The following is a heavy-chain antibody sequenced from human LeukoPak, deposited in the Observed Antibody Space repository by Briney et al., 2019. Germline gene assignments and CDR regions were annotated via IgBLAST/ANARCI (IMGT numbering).Heavy chain of an antibody. V-gene: IGHV4-30-4*08. D-gene: IGHD3-3*01. CDR2: IYYSGST. Sequence: SGPTLVNPTQTLTLTCTFSGFSLSTSGMCVSWIRQPPGKGLEWIGYIYYSGSTYYNPSLKSRVTISVDTSKNQFSLKLSSVTAADTAVYYCARDLGYYDFWSGYYYYYYMDVWGKGTTVTVSS. CDR3: ARDLGYYDFWSGYYYYYYMDV. J-gene: IGHJ6*03. CDR1: GFSLSTSGMC.